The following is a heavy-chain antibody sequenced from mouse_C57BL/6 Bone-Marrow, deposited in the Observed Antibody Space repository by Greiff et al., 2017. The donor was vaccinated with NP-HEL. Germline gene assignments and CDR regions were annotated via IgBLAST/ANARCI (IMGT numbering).Heavy chain of an antibody. Sequence: QVQLKESGPELVKPGASVKISCKASGYAFSSSWMNWVKQRPGKGLEWIGRIYPGDGDTNYNGKFKGKATLTADTSSSTAYMQLSSLTSEDSAVYFCARPGYYYGSSPWFAYWGQGTLVTVSA. V-gene: IGHV1-82*01. CDR2: IYPGDGDT. CDR1: GYAFSSSW. CDR3: ARPGYYYGSSPWFAY. J-gene: IGHJ3*01. D-gene: IGHD1-1*01.